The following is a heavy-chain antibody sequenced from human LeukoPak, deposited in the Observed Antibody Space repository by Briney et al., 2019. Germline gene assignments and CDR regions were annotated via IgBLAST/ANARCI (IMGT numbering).Heavy chain of an antibody. CDR3: ARGGDFDY. Sequence: SETLSLTCTVSGGSISSYYWTWIRQPPGKGLEWIGYIYYSGSTNYNPSLRSRVTISVDTSKNQFFLKLSSVTAADTAVYYCARGGDFDYWGQGTLVTVSS. CDR1: GGSISSYY. D-gene: IGHD3-16*01. J-gene: IGHJ4*02. CDR2: IYYSGST. V-gene: IGHV4-59*12.